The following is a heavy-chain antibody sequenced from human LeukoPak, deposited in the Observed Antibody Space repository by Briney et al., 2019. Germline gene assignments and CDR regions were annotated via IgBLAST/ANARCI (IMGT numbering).Heavy chain of an antibody. CDR1: GFTFSSYG. CDR2: IRYDGSNK. Sequence: PGRSLRLSCAASGFTFSSYGMHWVRQAPGKGLEWVAFIRYDGSNKYYADSVKGRFTISRDNSKNTLYLQMNSLGAEDTAVYYCAKDSLRDIVVVPAAIREDYWGQGTLVTVSS. V-gene: IGHV3-30*02. CDR3: AKDSLRDIVVVPAAIREDY. D-gene: IGHD2-2*01. J-gene: IGHJ4*02.